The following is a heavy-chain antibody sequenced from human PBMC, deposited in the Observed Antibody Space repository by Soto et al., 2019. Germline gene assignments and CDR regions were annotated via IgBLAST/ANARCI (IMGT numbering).Heavy chain of an antibody. D-gene: IGHD2-2*01. V-gene: IGHV4-34*01. Sequence: SETLSLTCAVYGGSFSGYYWSWIRQPPGKGLEWIGEINHSGSTNYNPSHKSRVTISVDTSKNQFSLKLSSVTAADTAVYYCARGRGADIVVVPAAMKGFDYWGQRTLVTVSS. J-gene: IGHJ4*02. CDR2: INHSGST. CDR3: ARGRGADIVVVPAAMKGFDY. CDR1: GGSFSGYY.